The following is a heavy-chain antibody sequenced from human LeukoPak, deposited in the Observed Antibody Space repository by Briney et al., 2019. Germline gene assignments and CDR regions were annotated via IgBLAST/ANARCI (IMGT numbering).Heavy chain of an antibody. Sequence: SETLSLTCTVSGGSISSSSYYWGWIRQPPGKGLEWIGSIYYSGSTYYNPSLKSRVTISVDTSKNQFSLKLSSVTAADTAVYYCARVPRPSYGSGSYWHWFDPWGQGTLVTVSS. J-gene: IGHJ5*02. CDR2: IYYSGST. D-gene: IGHD3-10*01. CDR1: GGSISSSSYY. V-gene: IGHV4-39*07. CDR3: ARVPRPSYGSGSYWHWFDP.